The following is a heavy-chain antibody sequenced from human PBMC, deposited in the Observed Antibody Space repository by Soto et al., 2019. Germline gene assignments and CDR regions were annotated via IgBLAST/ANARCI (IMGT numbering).Heavy chain of an antibody. V-gene: IGHV4-34*01. CDR2: INHSGST. CDR1: GGSFSGYY. Sequence: SETLSLTCAVYGGSFSGYYWTWIRQPPGTGLEWIGEINHSGSTNYNPSLKSRVTISADTSKNHFSLNLNSVTVADTAIYYCARDRPIRDSGSPSFDPWGPGIQVTVSS. CDR3: ARDRPIRDSGSPSFDP. J-gene: IGHJ5*02. D-gene: IGHD3-10*01.